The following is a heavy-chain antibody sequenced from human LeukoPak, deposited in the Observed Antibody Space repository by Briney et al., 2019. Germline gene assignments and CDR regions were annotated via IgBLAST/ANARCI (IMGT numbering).Heavy chain of an antibody. CDR3: AKAPVTTCRGAYCYPFDY. D-gene: IGHD2-21*01. Sequence: GGSLRLSCAASGFTLSSYAMSWVRQAPGKGLEWVSAISDSGNTYHADSVKGRFTISRDSSKNTLFLQMNRLRPEDTAVYYCAKAPVTTCRGAYCYPFDYWGQGTLVAVSS. CDR2: ISDSGNT. V-gene: IGHV3-23*01. CDR1: GFTLSSYA. J-gene: IGHJ4*02.